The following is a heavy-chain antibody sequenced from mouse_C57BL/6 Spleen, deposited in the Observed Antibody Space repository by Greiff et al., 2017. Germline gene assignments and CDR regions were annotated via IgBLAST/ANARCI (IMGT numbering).Heavy chain of an antibody. Sequence: DVKLVESGGGLVQPGGSLKLSCAASGFTFSDYGMAWVRQAPRKGPEWVAFISNLAYSIYYADTVTGRFTISRENAKNTLYLEMSSLRSEDTAMYYCARVTGKGAHFDYWGQGTTLTVSS. D-gene: IGHD4-1*01. V-gene: IGHV5-15*01. CDR1: GFTFSDYG. CDR3: ARVTGKGAHFDY. J-gene: IGHJ2*01. CDR2: ISNLAYSI.